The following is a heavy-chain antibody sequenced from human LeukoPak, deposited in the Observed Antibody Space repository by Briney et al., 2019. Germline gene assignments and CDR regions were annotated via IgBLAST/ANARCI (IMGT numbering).Heavy chain of an antibody. CDR3: AKGGYTTWFDP. V-gene: IGHV3-23*01. CDR1: GFTFREFS. D-gene: IGHD2-15*01. J-gene: IGHJ5*02. CDR2: IRSNGGDT. Sequence: GGSLRLSCAASGFTFREFSMSWVRQAPGKGLEWVSNIRSNGGDTYYTDSVKGRFTIARDNSKNTLYLEMNSLRAGDTAVYYCAKGGYTTWFDPWGQGTLVTVSS.